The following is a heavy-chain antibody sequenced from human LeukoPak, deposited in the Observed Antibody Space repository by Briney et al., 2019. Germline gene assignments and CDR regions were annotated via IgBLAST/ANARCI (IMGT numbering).Heavy chain of an antibody. CDR2: IYYSGST. CDR1: GGSISSSSYY. V-gene: IGHV4-39*01. CDR3: ARLLDFWSGYYPPARWFDP. Sequence: PSETLSLTCTVSGGSISSSSYYWGWIRQPPGKGLEWIGSIYYSGSTYYNPSLKSRVTISVDTSKNQFSLKLSSVTAADTAVYYCARLLDFWSGYYPPARWFDPWGQGTLVTVSS. D-gene: IGHD3-3*01. J-gene: IGHJ5*02.